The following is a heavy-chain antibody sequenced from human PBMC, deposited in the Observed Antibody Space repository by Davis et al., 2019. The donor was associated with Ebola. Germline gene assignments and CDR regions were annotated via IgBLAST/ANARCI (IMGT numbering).Heavy chain of an antibody. CDR1: GFTFSSYS. CDR3: AKKGNSNFDYYFDY. CDR2: ISSSSNYI. D-gene: IGHD4-11*01. J-gene: IGHJ4*02. Sequence: PGGSLRLSCAASGFTFSSYSMNWVRQAPGKGLEWVSSISSSSNYIYYADSVKGRFTISRDNAKNSLYLQMNSLRAEDTAVYYCAKKGNSNFDYYFDYWGQGTLVTVSS. V-gene: IGHV3-21*04.